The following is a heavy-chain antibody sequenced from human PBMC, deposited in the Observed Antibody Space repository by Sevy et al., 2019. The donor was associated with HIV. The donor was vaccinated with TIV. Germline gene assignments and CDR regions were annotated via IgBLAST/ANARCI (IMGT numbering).Heavy chain of an antibody. CDR1: GFTFSSYG. CDR2: ISYDGSNK. CDR3: AKPYDSSGYYYYYYYYGMDV. V-gene: IGHV3-30*18. Sequence: GGSLRLSCAASGFTFSSYGMHWVRQAPGKGLEWVAVISYDGSNKYYEDSVKGRFTISRDNSKNKMYLQLNSLRAEDTAVYYWAKPYDSSGYYYYYYYYGMDVWCQGTTVTVSS. D-gene: IGHD3-22*01. J-gene: IGHJ6*02.